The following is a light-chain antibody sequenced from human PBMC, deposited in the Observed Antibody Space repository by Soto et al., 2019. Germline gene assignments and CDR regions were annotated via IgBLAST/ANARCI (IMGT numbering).Light chain of an antibody. J-gene: IGKJ1*01. Sequence: EIVMTQSPATLSLSPGERATLSCRASQSVSSNLAWYQQKPGQAPRLLIYGASTRATGIPARFSGSGSGTEFTLTISSLQSEDFAVYYCHQYNNWPETFG. CDR2: GAS. CDR3: HQYNNWPET. CDR1: QSVSSN. V-gene: IGKV3-15*01.